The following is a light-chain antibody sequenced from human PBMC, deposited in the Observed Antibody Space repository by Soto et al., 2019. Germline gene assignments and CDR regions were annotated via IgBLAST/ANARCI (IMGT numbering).Light chain of an antibody. Sequence: EILLTQSPATLSVSPGESVTLCCRASQSVSSYLAWYQQKPGQAPRLLIYGASKKASGVPARFSGSGSGTEFTLAISSLQSEDFAVYYCQQYDNWPPRLTFGGGTKVEIK. CDR2: GAS. V-gene: IGKV3D-15*01. CDR1: QSVSSY. CDR3: QQYDNWPPRLT. J-gene: IGKJ4*01.